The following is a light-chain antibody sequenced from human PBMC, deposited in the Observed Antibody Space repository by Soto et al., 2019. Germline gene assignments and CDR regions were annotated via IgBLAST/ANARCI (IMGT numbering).Light chain of an antibody. J-gene: IGLJ2*01. CDR2: GNN. Sequence: QPVLTQPPSVSGAPGQRVTISCTGSSPNIGAGYDVHWYQQLPGTAPKLLIYGNNNRPSGVPDRFSGSKSGTSASLAITGLQAEDETDYYCQSYDSSLDVVFGGGTKLTVL. CDR1: SPNIGAGYD. V-gene: IGLV1-40*01. CDR3: QSYDSSLDVV.